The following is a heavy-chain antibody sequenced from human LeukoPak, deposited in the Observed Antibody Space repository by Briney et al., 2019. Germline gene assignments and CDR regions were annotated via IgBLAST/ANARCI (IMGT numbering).Heavy chain of an antibody. CDR3: AREWYGDPHY. V-gene: IGHV1-2*02. Sequence: GASVKVSCKASGYTFTGYYVHWVRQAPGQGLEWMGWINPNSGGTNYAQKFQGRVTMTRDTSISTAYMGLSRLRSDGTAVYYCAREWYGDPHYWGQGTLVTVSS. CDR2: INPNSGGT. D-gene: IGHD4-17*01. CDR1: GYTFTGYY. J-gene: IGHJ4*02.